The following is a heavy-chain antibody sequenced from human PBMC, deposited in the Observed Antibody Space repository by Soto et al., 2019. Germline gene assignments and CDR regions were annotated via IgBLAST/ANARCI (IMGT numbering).Heavy chain of an antibody. Sequence: GGSLRLSCAASGFTFSSYSMNWVRQAPGKGLEWVSSISSSSSYIYYADSVKGRFTISRDNAKNSLYLQMNSLRAEDTAVYYCARDLPDNKKNYGGNAIDYWGQGTLVTVSS. CDR3: ARDLPDNKKNYGGNAIDY. D-gene: IGHD4-17*01. CDR1: GFTFSSYS. CDR2: ISSSSSYI. J-gene: IGHJ4*02. V-gene: IGHV3-21*01.